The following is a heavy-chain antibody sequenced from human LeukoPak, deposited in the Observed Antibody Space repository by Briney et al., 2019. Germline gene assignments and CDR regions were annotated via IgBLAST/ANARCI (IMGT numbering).Heavy chain of an antibody. J-gene: IGHJ4*02. D-gene: IGHD6-19*01. CDR2: INTDGSST. CDR3: ARELESAVAAIDY. V-gene: IGHV3-74*01. CDR1: GFIFSSYW. Sequence: GGSLRLSCAASGFIFSSYWMHWVRHAPGKGLAWVSRINTDGSSTSYADSVKGRFTISRDNAKNTLYLQMNSLRAEDTAVYYCARELESAVAAIDYWGQGTLVTVSS.